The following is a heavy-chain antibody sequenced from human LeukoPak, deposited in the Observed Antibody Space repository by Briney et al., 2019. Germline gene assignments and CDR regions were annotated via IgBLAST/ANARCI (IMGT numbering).Heavy chain of an antibody. Sequence: GGSLRLSCAASGFTFSNAWMSWVRQAPGKGLEWVGRIKSKTDGGTTDYAAPVKGRFTISRDDSKNTLYLQVNSLKTEDTAVYYCTIDPKWLRFLGDTLDYWGQGTLVTVSS. J-gene: IGHJ4*02. V-gene: IGHV3-15*01. D-gene: IGHD5-12*01. CDR2: IKSKTDGGTT. CDR1: GFTFSNAW. CDR3: TIDPKWLRFLGDTLDY.